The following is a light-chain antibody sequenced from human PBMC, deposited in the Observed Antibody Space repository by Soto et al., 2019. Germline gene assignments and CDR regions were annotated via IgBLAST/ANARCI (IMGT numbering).Light chain of an antibody. Sequence: QSVLTQSPSASASLGASVKLTYTLSSGHSSYAIAWHQQQPEKGPRYLMKLNSDGSHSKGDGIPDRFSGSSSGAERYLTISSLQSEDEADYYCQTWGTGIVVFGGGTQLTVL. CDR2: LNSDGSH. CDR3: QTWGTGIVV. J-gene: IGLJ2*01. CDR1: SGHSSYA. V-gene: IGLV4-69*01.